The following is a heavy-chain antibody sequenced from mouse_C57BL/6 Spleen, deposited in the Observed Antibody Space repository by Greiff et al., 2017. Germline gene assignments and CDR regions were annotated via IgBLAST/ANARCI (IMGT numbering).Heavy chain of an antibody. V-gene: IGHV1-64*01. D-gene: IGHD2-5*01. CDR3: ARGAYYSNYWAMDY. CDR2: IHPNSGST. CDR1: GYTFTSYW. J-gene: IGHJ4*01. Sequence: LQQPGAELVKPGASVKLSCKASGYTFTSYWMHWVKQRPGQGLEWIGMIHPNSGSTNYNEKFKSKATLTVDKSSSTAYMQLSSLTSEDSAVYYCARGAYYSNYWAMDYWGQGTSVTVSS.